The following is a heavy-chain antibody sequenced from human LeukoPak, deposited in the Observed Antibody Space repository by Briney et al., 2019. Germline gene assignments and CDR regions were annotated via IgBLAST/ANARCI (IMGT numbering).Heavy chain of an antibody. CDR2: IYYSGST. J-gene: IGHJ4*02. D-gene: IGHD1-26*01. Sequence: PSETLSLTCTVSGASVSGSPYYWGWIRQPPGKGLVWIGSIYYSGSTYYNPSLKSRVTISVDTSKNQFSLKLSSVTAADTAVYYCAGLRKWDVGELLKKYYFDYWGQGTLVTVSS. CDR1: GASVSGSPYY. V-gene: IGHV4-39*07. CDR3: AGLRKWDVGELLKKYYFDY.